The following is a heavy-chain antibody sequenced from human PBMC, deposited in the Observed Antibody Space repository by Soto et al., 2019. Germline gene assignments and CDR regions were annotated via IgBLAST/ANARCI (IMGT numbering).Heavy chain of an antibody. CDR2: IIPIFGTA. J-gene: IGHJ1*01. D-gene: IGHD6-13*01. V-gene: IGHV1-69*13. Sequence: GASVKVSCKASGGTFSSYAISWVRQAPGQGLEWMGGIIPIFGTANYAQKFQGRVTITADESTSTAYMELSSLRSEDTAVYYCAREGRSSSWYPEVQHWGQGTLVTVSS. CDR3: AREGRSSSWYPEVQH. CDR1: GGTFSSYA.